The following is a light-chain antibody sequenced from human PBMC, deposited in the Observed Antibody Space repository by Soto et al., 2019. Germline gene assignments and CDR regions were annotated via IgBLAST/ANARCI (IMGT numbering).Light chain of an antibody. CDR2: GAS. V-gene: IGKV3D-15*01. CDR1: QSVSSN. CDR3: QYYNNWRPMYT. Sequence: EIVMTQSPATLSLSPGERATLSCRASQSVSSNLAWYRQKPGQAPRLLIFGASTRTTGIPARDTGSGAGTEFTITISSLQSEYFAVYYCQYYNNWRPMYTFGQGTKMEIK. J-gene: IGKJ2*01.